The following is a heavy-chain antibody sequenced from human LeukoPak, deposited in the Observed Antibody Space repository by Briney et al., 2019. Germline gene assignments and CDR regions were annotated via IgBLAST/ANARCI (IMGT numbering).Heavy chain of an antibody. D-gene: IGHD4-11*01. CDR2: ISAYNGNT. J-gene: IGHJ5*02. CDR3: ARLVTTGIGWFDP. Sequence: ASVKVSCKASGYTFTSYGISWVPQAPGQALEWMGWISAYNGNTNYAQNLQGRVTMTTDTSTSTAYMELRSLRSDDTAVYYCARLVTTGIGWFDPWGQGTLVTVSS. V-gene: IGHV1-18*01. CDR1: GYTFTSYG.